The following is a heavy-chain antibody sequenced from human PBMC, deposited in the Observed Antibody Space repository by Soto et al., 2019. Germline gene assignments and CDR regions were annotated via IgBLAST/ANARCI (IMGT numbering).Heavy chain of an antibody. V-gene: IGHV3-30*03. CDR2: ISYGGSNK. Sequence: PGGSLRLSCAASGFTFSSYGMHWVRQAPGKGLEWVAVISYGGSNKYYADSVKGRFTIPRDNSKNTLYLQMNSLRAEDTAVYYCARLGYSYGLYYYYYGMDVWGQGTTVTVSS. J-gene: IGHJ6*02. CDR3: ARLGYSYGLYYYYYGMDV. D-gene: IGHD5-18*01. CDR1: GFTFSSYG.